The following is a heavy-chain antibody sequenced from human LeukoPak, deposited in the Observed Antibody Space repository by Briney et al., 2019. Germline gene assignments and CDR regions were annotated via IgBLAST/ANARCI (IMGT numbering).Heavy chain of an antibody. V-gene: IGHV1-24*01. J-gene: IGHJ4*02. Sequence: ASVKVSCKVSGNTLTELSMHWVRQAPGKGLEWMGGFDPEDGETIYAQKFQGRVTMTEDTSTDTVYMELSSLRSEDTAVYYCATRWVVRGVEFDYWGQETLVTVSS. D-gene: IGHD3-10*01. CDR1: GNTLTELS. CDR3: ATRWVVRGVEFDY. CDR2: FDPEDGET.